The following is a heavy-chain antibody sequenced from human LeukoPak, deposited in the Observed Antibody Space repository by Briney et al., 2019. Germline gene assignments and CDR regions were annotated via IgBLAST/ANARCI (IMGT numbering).Heavy chain of an antibody. D-gene: IGHD3-10*01. CDR3: ARSLLSAGSGSYGFDP. CDR2: IYYSGTT. V-gene: IGHV4-30-4*01. J-gene: IGHJ5*02. CDR1: GGSISSGDYY. Sequence: SQTLSLTCSVSGGSISSGDYYWSWIRQPPGKGLEWIGHIYYSGTTHHNPSLKSRVTISVDTSKNQFSLKLSSVTATDTAVYYCARSLLSAGSGSYGFDPWGQGALVTVSS.